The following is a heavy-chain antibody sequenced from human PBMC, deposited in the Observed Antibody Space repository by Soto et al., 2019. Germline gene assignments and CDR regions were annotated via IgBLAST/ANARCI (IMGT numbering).Heavy chain of an antibody. CDR2: MYSGGST. V-gene: IGHV3-66*01. D-gene: IGHD3-9*01. Sequence: EVQLVESGGGLVQPGGSLRLSCAASGFTVNTKYMSWVRQAPGKGLEWFSVMYSGGSTYYADSVKGRFTVSRDNSKNILYIQMNSLRAEDTAVYYCAKYDNSSSSFDYWGQGTLVTLSS. CDR3: AKYDNSSSSFDY. J-gene: IGHJ4*02. CDR1: GFTVNTKY.